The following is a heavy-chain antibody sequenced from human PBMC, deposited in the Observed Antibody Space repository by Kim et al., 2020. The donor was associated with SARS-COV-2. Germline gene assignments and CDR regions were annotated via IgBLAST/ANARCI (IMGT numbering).Heavy chain of an antibody. Sequence: SETLSLTCSVSGGSPTRSSFYWAWIRQPPGMGLEWIGSMYYSANTYYNPSLESRVTMSVDTSKNTFSLNLTSVTAADAGVYYCARHGGECSRGTCPSHWFDPWGQGALVTVSS. V-gene: IGHV4-39*01. CDR2: MYYSANT. CDR1: GGSPTRSSFY. CDR3: ARHGGECSRGTCPSHWFDP. J-gene: IGHJ5*02. D-gene: IGHD2-15*01.